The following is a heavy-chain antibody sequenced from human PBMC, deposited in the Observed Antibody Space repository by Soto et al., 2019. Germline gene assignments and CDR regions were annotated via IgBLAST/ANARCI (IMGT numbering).Heavy chain of an antibody. Sequence: ASVKVSCKASGYTFTSYYMHWVRQAPGQGLEWMGIINPSGGSTSYAQKFQGRVTMTRDTSTSTVYMELSSLRSEDTAVYYCASGGIAVAGAAYYFDYWGQGTLVTVSS. CDR3: ASGGIAVAGAAYYFDY. V-gene: IGHV1-46*01. CDR2: INPSGGST. CDR1: GYTFTSYY. J-gene: IGHJ4*02. D-gene: IGHD6-19*01.